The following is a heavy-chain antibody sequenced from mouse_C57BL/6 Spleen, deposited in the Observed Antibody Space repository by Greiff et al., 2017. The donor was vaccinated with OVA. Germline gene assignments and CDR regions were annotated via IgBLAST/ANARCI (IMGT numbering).Heavy chain of an antibody. V-gene: IGHV1-82*01. CDR3: ARSRLRYFDY. D-gene: IGHD1-1*01. J-gene: IGHJ2*01. CDR2: IYPGDGDT. Sequence: QVQLKQSGPELVKPGASVKISCKASGYAFSSSWMNWVKQRPGKGLEWIGRIYPGDGDTNYNGKFKGKATLTADKSSSTAYMQLSSLTSEDSAVYFCARSRLRYFDYWGQGTTLTVSS. CDR1: GYAFSSSW.